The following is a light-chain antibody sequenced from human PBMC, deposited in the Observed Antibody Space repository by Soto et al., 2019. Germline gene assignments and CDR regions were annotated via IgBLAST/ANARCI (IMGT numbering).Light chain of an antibody. Sequence: AIQMTQSPSSLSASVGDRITITCRASQGIGVDLGWYQQQPGKAPKLLIYAASSLQSGVPSRFSGSGSGTDFSLTISSLQPEDFATYYCLQDYNYPRTFGQGTKVE. CDR2: AAS. CDR1: QGIGVD. J-gene: IGKJ1*01. CDR3: LQDYNYPRT. V-gene: IGKV1-6*01.